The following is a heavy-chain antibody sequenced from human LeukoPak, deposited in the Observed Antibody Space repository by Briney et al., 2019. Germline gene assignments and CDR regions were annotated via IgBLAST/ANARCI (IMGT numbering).Heavy chain of an antibody. J-gene: IGHJ4*02. CDR1: GGSISSYY. D-gene: IGHD4-17*01. Sequence: PSETLSLTCTVSGGSISSYYWSWIRQPPGKGLEWIGYIYYSGSTNYNPSLESRVTISVDTSKNQFSLKLSSVTAADTAVYYCARAPLDYGVDYWGQGTLVTVSS. CDR3: ARAPLDYGVDY. CDR2: IYYSGST. V-gene: IGHV4-59*01.